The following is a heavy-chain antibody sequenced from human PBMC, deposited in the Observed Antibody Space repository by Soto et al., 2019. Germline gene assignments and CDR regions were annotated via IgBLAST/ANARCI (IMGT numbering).Heavy chain of an antibody. D-gene: IGHD1-26*01. CDR2: IDPSDSYT. J-gene: IGHJ6*02. CDR3: ARASSGSYHDYYYYGMDV. CDR1: GYSFTSYW. V-gene: IGHV5-10-1*01. Sequence: GESLKISCKGSGYSFTSYWISWVRQMPGKGLEWMGRIDPSDSYTNYSPSFQGHVTISADKSISTAYLQWSSLKASDTAMYYCARASSGSYHDYYYYGMDVWGQGTTVTAP.